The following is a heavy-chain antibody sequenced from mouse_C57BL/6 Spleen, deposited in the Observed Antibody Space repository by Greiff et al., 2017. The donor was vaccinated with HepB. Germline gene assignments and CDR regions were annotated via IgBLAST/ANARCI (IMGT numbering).Heavy chain of an antibody. J-gene: IGHJ2*01. Sequence: EVKLMESGPGLVKPSQSLSLTCSVTGYSITSGYYWNWIRQFPGNKLEWMGYISYDGSNNYNPSLKNRISITRDTSKNQFFLKLNSVTTEDTATYYCARGDYYGSSPDYWGQGTTRTVSS. CDR3: ARGDYYGSSPDY. V-gene: IGHV3-6*01. CDR1: GYSITSGYY. CDR2: ISYDGSN. D-gene: IGHD1-1*01.